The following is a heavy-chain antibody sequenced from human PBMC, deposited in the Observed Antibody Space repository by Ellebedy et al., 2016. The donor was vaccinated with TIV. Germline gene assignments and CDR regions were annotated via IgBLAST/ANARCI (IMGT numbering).Heavy chain of an antibody. D-gene: IGHD3-10*01. J-gene: IGHJ4*02. V-gene: IGHV3-48*02. CDR1: GFTLDPYS. CDR2: ITGTGGSM. Sequence: PGGSLRLSCVASGFTLDPYSMSWVRQAPEKGLEWVSLITGTGGSMYYADSVKGRFTVSRDNAKNSLYLQMDSLRDDDTAVYYCARERGGYCLDCWGQGTLVTVSS. CDR3: ARERGGYCLDC.